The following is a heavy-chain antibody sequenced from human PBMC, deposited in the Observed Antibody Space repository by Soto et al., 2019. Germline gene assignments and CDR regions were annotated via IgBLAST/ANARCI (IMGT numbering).Heavy chain of an antibody. J-gene: IGHJ4*02. V-gene: IGHV3-33*01. CDR2: IRYDGSNK. D-gene: IGHD5-12*01. CDR3: ARDLIEMATILDY. Sequence: QVQLVESGGGVVQPGRSLRLSCAASGFTFSSYGMHWVRQAPGKGLEWVAVIRYDGSNKYYADSVKGRVTISRDNSKNTLYLQMNSLRAEDTAVYYGARDLIEMATILDYWGQGTLVTVSS. CDR1: GFTFSSYG.